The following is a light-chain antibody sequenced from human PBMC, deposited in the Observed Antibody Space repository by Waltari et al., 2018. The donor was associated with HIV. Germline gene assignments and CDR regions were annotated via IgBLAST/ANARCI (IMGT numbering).Light chain of an antibody. CDR1: SARSYY. V-gene: IGLV3-19*01. Sequence: STELTQDSAVSVALGQTVRTSLQGESARSYYASWYHQKPGHAPALVFNGKNNRPSGIPDRFSGSTSGNTASLTITGAQAEDEADYYCNSRDNSSKHYVFGSGTKVTVL. CDR3: NSRDNSSKHYV. J-gene: IGLJ1*01. CDR2: GKN.